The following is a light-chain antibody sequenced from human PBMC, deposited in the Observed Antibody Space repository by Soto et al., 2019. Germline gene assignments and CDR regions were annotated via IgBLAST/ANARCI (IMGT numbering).Light chain of an antibody. V-gene: IGLV2-14*03. CDR3: SSYTSSSTVL. CDR1: SSDVGGYNY. CDR2: DVS. J-gene: IGLJ2*01. Sequence: QSVLTQPASVSGSPGQSITISCTGTSSDVGGYNYVSWYQHHPGKAPKLMIYDVSYRPSGVSNRFSGSKSGNTASLTISGLQAEDEADYYCSSYTSSSTVLFGGGTKLTVL.